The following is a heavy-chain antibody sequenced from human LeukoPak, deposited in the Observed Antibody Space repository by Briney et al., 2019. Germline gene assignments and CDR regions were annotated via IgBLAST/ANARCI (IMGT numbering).Heavy chain of an antibody. CDR1: GFTFSSYG. CDR2: IKQDGSEK. Sequence: PGGSLRLSCAASGFTFSSYGMHWVRQAPGKGPEWVANIKQDGSEKYYVDSVKGRFAISRDNAKNSLYLQMNSLRAEDTAVYYCARYGNGAWLAHYSFDIWGQGTMVTVSA. V-gene: IGHV3-7*01. CDR3: ARYGNGAWLAHYSFDI. D-gene: IGHD6-19*01. J-gene: IGHJ3*02.